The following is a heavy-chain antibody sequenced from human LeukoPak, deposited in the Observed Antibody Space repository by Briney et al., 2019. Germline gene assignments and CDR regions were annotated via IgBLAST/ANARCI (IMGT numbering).Heavy chain of an antibody. J-gene: IGHJ3*02. CDR1: GYTLTSYD. D-gene: IGHD6-19*01. V-gene: IGHV1-8*03. CDR3: ARGVADIGRRVFDI. CDR2: INPNSGNT. Sequence: ASVKVSCKASGYTLTSYDINWVRQATGQGLEWMGWINPNSGNTGYAQKFQGRVTITSDTSIRTAYMELSSLRSEDTAFYYCARGVADIGRRVFDIWGQGTMVTVSS.